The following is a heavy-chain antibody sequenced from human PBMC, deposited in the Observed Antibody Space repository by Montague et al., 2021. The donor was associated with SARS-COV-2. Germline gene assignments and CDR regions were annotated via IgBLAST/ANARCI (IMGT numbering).Heavy chain of an antibody. V-gene: IGHV4-59*12. J-gene: IGHJ4*02. D-gene: IGHD4-23*01. Sequence: SETLSLTCSVSGDSFNRNYCSWVRQPPGKGLYLLGYIFYSGSTYNPSLHSRVTISLDTTKNHFSPNLISVTAAATAVYYCAKASRGYGGDFDSWGQGTLVIVSS. CDR3: AKASRGYGGDFDS. CDR1: GDSFNRNY. CDR2: IFYSGST.